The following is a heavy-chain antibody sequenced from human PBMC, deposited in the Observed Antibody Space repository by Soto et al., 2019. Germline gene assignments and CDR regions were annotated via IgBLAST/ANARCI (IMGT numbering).Heavy chain of an antibody. D-gene: IGHD2-15*01. V-gene: IGHV3-11*01. CDR2: ISSSGTTI. CDR3: ARGKSIFYGMDV. J-gene: IGHJ6*02. Sequence: QVQLVESGGGLVKPGGSLRLSCAAVKFTFSDCYERWIRQAPGKGLEWVSYISSSGTTIYHADSVKGRFTISRDNAKNSLFLQMNSLRAVDTAVYYCARGKSIFYGMDVWGQGTTVTVSS. CDR1: KFTFSDCY.